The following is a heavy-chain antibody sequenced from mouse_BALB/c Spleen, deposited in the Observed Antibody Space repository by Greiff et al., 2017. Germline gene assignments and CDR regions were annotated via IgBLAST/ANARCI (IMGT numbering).Heavy chain of an antibody. CDR3: ARRGYDYDVYYFDY. Sequence: VKLQQSGAELARPGASVKLSCKASGYTFTSYWMQWVKQRPGQGLEWIGAIYPGDGDTRYTQKFKGKATLTADKSSSTAYMQLSSLASEDSAVYYCARRGYDYDVYYFDYWGQGTTLTVSS. J-gene: IGHJ2*01. CDR1: GYTFTSYW. D-gene: IGHD2-4*01. CDR2: IYPGDGDT. V-gene: IGHV1-87*01.